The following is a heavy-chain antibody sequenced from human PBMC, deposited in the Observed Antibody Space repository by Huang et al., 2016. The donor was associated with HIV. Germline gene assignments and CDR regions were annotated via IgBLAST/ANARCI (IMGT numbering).Heavy chain of an antibody. J-gene: IGHJ4*02. CDR3: TRGYYYADFDH. CDR1: GYSFTSYG. CDR2: ISTYNGNT. D-gene: IGHD3-22*01. V-gene: IGHV1-18*04. Sequence: QLVQSGAEVKKPGASVKVSCKASGYSFTSYGISWVRQAPGKGLEWMGWISTYNGNTNYEQKLQGRVTMTTDTSTSTVYMELRSLRSDDTAVYYCTRGYYYADFDHWGQGTLVTVSS.